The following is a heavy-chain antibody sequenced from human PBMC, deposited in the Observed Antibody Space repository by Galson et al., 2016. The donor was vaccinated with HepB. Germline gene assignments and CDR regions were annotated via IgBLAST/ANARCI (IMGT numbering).Heavy chain of an antibody. J-gene: IGHJ4*02. Sequence: ETLSLTCSVSGASVSSNSFYWAWIRQPPGKGLEWIGSIYYSGRTYNHPSLKSRVTMSVDTSKNYFSLKLTSVTAADTAVYYCARQTITAAGDYWGQGTLVTVSS. CDR1: GASVSSNSFY. CDR2: IYYSGRT. CDR3: ARQTITAAGDY. D-gene: IGHD6-13*01. V-gene: IGHV4-39*01.